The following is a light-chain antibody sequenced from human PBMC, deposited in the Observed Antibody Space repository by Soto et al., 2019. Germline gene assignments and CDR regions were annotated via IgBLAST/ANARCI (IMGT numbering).Light chain of an antibody. CDR1: QSINIY. CDR3: QQSHSTPYT. V-gene: IGKV1-39*01. CDR2: AAS. J-gene: IGKJ5*01. Sequence: DIQMFKSQSSLSASVGDRVTITCRASQSINIYLNWYQQKPGKAPKLLIYAASSLQSGVPSRFSGNGVGTHFTLTISSLQPEDFATYHCQQSHSTPYTFGQGTRLEIK.